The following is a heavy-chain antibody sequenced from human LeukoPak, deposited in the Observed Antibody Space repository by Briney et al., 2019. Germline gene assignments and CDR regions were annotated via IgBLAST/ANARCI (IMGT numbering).Heavy chain of an antibody. Sequence: GGSLRLSCAASGFSLRNYEMNWVRQAPGKGLEWVSYISSSGSTTYYADSVKGRFTISRDNAKNSLYLQMNSLRAEDTAVYYCARGNYYENSGYWVLSAFDIWGQGTMVTVSS. D-gene: IGHD3-22*01. CDR2: ISSSGSTT. CDR3: ARGNYYENSGYWVLSAFDI. CDR1: GFSLRNYE. V-gene: IGHV3-48*03. J-gene: IGHJ3*02.